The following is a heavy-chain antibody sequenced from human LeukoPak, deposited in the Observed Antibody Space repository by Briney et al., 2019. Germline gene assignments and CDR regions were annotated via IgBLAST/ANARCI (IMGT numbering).Heavy chain of an antibody. CDR3: ARGVEPLAANTLAY. V-gene: IGHV3-53*01. D-gene: IGHD1-14*01. J-gene: IGHJ4*02. CDR2: LYSDGNT. CDR1: GFTVITND. Sequence: PGGSLRLSCAASGFTVITNDMTWVRQAAGKGLEWVSVLYSDGNTKYADSVQGRFTISRDNSKNTLYLEMNSLSPDDTAVYYCARGVEPLAANTLAYWGQGTLVTVCS.